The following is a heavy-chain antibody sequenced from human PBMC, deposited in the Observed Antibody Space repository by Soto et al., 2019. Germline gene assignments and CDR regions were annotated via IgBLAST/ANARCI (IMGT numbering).Heavy chain of an antibody. V-gene: IGHV1-46*03. J-gene: IGHJ4*02. CDR2: INPSGGST. CDR3: ARAGGYYDSSGYYYGEFDGYFDY. CDR1: GYTFTSYY. D-gene: IGHD3-22*01. Sequence: ASVKVSCEASGYTFTSYYMHWVRQAPGQGLEWMGIINPSGGSTSYAQKFQGRVTMTRDTSTSTVYMELSSLRSEDTAVYYCARAGGYYDSSGYYYGEFDGYFDYWGQGTLVTVSS.